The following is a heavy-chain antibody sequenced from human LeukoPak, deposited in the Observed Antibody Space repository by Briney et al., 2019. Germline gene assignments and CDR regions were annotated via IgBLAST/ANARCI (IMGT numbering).Heavy chain of an antibody. CDR1: GGSISSGGYY. J-gene: IGHJ5*02. CDR3: ARVLLTLKWGIDP. CDR2: IYYSGST. Sequence: PSETLSLTCTVSGGSISSGGYYWSWIRQHPGKGLEWIGYIYYSGSTYYNPPLKSRVTISVDTSKNQFSLKLSSVTAADTAVYYCARVLLTLKWGIDPWGQGTLVTVSS. D-gene: IGHD1-26*01. V-gene: IGHV4-31*03.